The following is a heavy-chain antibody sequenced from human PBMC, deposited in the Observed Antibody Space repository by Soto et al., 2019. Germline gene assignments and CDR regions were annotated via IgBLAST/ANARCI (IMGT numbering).Heavy chain of an antibody. CDR2: ISSSGSTI. D-gene: IGHD3-3*01. CDR1: GFTFSDYY. V-gene: IGHV3-11*01. CDR3: ARDKYDFWSGYITQYYYYGMDV. Sequence: GGSLRLSCAASGFTFSDYYMSWIRQAPGKGLEWVSYISSSGSTIYYADSVKGRFTISRDNTKNSLYLQMNSLRAEDTAVYYCARDKYDFWSGYITQYYYYGMDVWGQGTTVTVSS. J-gene: IGHJ6*02.